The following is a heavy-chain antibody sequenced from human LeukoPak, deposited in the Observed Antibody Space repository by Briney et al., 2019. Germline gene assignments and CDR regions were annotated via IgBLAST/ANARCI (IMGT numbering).Heavy chain of an antibody. CDR2: IYYSGST. CDR3: ARQYGEKDYYYYGMDV. V-gene: IGHV4-59*08. D-gene: IGHD4-17*01. Sequence: SETPSLTCTVSGGSISSYYWSWIRQPPGKGLEWIGYIYYSGSTNYNPSLKSRVTISVDTSKNQFSLKLSSVTAADTAVYYCARQYGEKDYYYYGMDVWGQGTTVTVSS. J-gene: IGHJ6*02. CDR1: GGSISSYY.